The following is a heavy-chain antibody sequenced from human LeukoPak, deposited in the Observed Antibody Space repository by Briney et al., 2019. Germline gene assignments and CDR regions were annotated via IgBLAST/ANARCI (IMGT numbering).Heavy chain of an antibody. CDR2: INPNTGGT. J-gene: IGHJ4*02. CDR1: GYNFTGYY. CDR3: ARVQRLSLRYYFDY. D-gene: IGHD6-25*01. Sequence: GASVKVSCKASGYNFTGYYLHWVRQAPGQGLEWMGWINPNTGGTNYAQKFQGRVTKTRDTSISTAYMELSRLRSDDTAVYYCARVQRLSLRYYFDYWGQGTLVTVSS. V-gene: IGHV1-2*02.